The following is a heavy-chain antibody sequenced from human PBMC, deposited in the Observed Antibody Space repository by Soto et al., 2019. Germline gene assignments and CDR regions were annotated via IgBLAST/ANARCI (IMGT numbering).Heavy chain of an antibody. CDR3: AREISIPDAFDI. Sequence: SETLSLTCAVYGGSFSGYYWSWIRQPPGKGLEWIGEINHSGSTNYNPSLKSRVTISVDTSKNQFSLKLSSVTAADTAVYYCAREISIPDAFDIWGQGTMVTVSS. CDR2: INHSGST. V-gene: IGHV4-34*01. CDR1: GGSFSGYY. D-gene: IGHD4-4*01. J-gene: IGHJ3*02.